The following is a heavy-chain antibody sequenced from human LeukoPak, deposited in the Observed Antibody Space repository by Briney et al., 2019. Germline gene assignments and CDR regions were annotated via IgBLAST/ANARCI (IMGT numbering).Heavy chain of an antibody. D-gene: IGHD3-9*01. CDR1: GGSISSYY. CDR3: ARGARYYDILTGLDY. V-gene: IGHV4-4*07. Sequence: SETLSLTCAVSGGSISSYYWSWIRQPAGKGLEWIGRIYTSGSTNYNPSLKSRVTMSVDTSKDQFSLKLSSVTAADTAVYYCARGARYYDILTGLDYWGQGTLVTVSS. CDR2: IYTSGST. J-gene: IGHJ4*02.